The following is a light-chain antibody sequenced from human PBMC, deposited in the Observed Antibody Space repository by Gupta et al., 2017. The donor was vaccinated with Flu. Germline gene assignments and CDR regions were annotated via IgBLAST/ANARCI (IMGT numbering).Light chain of an antibody. J-gene: IGLJ2*01. V-gene: IGLV2-14*01. CDR2: DVS. CDR3: SSYTSSSTLV. Sequence: QSALTQPASVSVSPGQSITISCTGTRSDVGDYNYVSWYQQHPGKAPKVMIYDVSNRPSGVSYRFSGSKSGNTASLTIAGLQAEDEADYYCSSYTSSSTLVFGGGTKLTVL. CDR1: RSDVGDYNY.